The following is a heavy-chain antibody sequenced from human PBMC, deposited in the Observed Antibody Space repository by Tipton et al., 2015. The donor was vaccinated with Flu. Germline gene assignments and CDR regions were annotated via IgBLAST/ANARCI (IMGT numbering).Heavy chain of an antibody. CDR2: RYYSGST. Sequence: TLSLTCTVSGGSISSSSYYWGWIRQPPGKGLEWIGSRYYSGSTYYNPSLKSRVTILGDTSKNQFSLKLTSVTAADTAVYYCASDGASSGYVVFWGQGTLVTVSS. D-gene: IGHD5-12*01. CDR1: GGSISSSSYY. CDR3: ASDGASSGYVVF. V-gene: IGHV4-39*07. J-gene: IGHJ4*02.